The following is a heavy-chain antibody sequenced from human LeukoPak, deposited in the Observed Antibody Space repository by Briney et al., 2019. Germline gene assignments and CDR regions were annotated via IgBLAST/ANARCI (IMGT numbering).Heavy chain of an antibody. V-gene: IGHV4-59*01. J-gene: IGHJ6*03. CDR1: GGSISNYY. CDR3: ARDWGVSARPGYMDV. Sequence: SETLSLTCTVSGGSISNYYWSWIRQPPGKGLEWIGYIYYSGSTKYNPSLKSRVTISVDTSKNQFSLRLSPVTAVDTAVYYCARDWGVSARPGYMDVWGKGTTVTVSS. CDR2: IYYSGST. D-gene: IGHD6-6*01.